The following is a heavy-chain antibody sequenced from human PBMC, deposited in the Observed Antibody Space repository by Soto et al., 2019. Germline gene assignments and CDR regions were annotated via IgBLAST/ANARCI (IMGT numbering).Heavy chain of an antibody. Sequence: GASVKVSCKASGYTFTSYGISWVRQAPGQGLEWMGWISAYNGNTNYAQKLQGRVTMTTDTSTSTAYMELRSLRSDDTAVYYCARSTMVRAVTMIGFDPWGQGTVVTVSS. CDR3: ARSTMVRAVTMIGFDP. J-gene: IGHJ5*02. V-gene: IGHV1-18*01. CDR2: ISAYNGNT. CDR1: GYTFTSYG. D-gene: IGHD3-10*01.